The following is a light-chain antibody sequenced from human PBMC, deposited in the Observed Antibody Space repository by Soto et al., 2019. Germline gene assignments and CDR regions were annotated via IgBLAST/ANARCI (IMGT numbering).Light chain of an antibody. J-gene: IGKJ1*01. Sequence: IVIPRSRLSLPVTPEEQASISWRSSQSLLHSNGYNYLVCYLQKPGHSPQLLLYLVFNCASGVPDRFSGSGSGTDFTLQIRRVAAEDVWVYSCMQPLPSCTFGQGTTVDLK. CDR2: LVF. CDR3: MQPLPSCT. CDR1: QSLLHSNGYNY. V-gene: IGKV2-28*01.